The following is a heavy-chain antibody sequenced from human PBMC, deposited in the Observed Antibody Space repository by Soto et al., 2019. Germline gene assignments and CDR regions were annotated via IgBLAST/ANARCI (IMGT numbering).Heavy chain of an antibody. D-gene: IGHD3-16*01. Sequence: PGGSLRLSCAASGFTFSSYAMSWVRQAPGKGLEWVSAISDSAERIFYVDSVKGRFTISRDNSKNTLYLQMNSLRAEDTAVYYSARDGLLGYFDCWGQGTLVTVSS. V-gene: IGHV3-23*01. CDR1: GFTFSSYA. CDR2: ISDSAERI. J-gene: IGHJ4*02. CDR3: ARDGLLGYFDC.